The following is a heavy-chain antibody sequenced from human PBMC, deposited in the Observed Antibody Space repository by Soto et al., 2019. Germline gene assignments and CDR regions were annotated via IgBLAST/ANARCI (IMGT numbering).Heavy chain of an antibody. D-gene: IGHD2-8*01. V-gene: IGHV1-69*01. CDR3: ARGGPYCTNGVCEGGYGIDV. Sequence: QVQLVQSGAEVKKPGSSVKVSCKASGATFSRYDMNWVRQAPGHGLEWMGGIIPIFGTANYAQKVQGRVTITAYESTSTAYMELSSLRAEDTAVYYCARGGPYCTNGVCEGGYGIDVWGQGTTVTVSS. CDR2: IIPIFGTA. CDR1: GATFSRYD. J-gene: IGHJ6*02.